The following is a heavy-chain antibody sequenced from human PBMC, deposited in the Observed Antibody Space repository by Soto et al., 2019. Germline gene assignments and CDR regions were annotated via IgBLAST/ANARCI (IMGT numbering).Heavy chain of an antibody. D-gene: IGHD3-10*01. Sequence: SETLSLTCAVYGGSFSGYYWSWIRQPPGKGLEWIGEINHSGSTNYNPSLKSRVTISVDTSKNQFSLKMSSVTAADTAVYYCAPGSWAYNWFDPLCQGRLAT. J-gene: IGHJ5*02. CDR1: GGSFSGYY. CDR2: INHSGST. CDR3: APGSWAYNWFDP. V-gene: IGHV4-34*01.